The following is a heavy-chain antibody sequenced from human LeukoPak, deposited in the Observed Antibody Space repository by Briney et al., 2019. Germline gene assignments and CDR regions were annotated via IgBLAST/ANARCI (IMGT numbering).Heavy chain of an antibody. V-gene: IGHV3-30-3*01. J-gene: IGHJ6*02. Sequence: TGGSLRLSCAASGFTFSSYAMHWVRQAPGKGLEWVAVISYDGSNKYYADSVKGRYTISRDNSKNTLYLQMNSLRAEDTAVYYCARTFVVVADYYYYGMDVWGQGTTVTVSS. CDR2: ISYDGSNK. CDR1: GFTFSSYA. D-gene: IGHD2-15*01. CDR3: ARTFVVVADYYYYGMDV.